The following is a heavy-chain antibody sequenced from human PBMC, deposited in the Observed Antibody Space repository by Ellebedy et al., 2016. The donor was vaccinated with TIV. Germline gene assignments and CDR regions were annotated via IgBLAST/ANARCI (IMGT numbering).Heavy chain of an antibody. CDR1: GYMFSSYY. J-gene: IGHJ4*03. CDR3: ARVKFNSGPHRSDVFDY. CDR2: ILPDDSTT. Sequence: GESLKISCEGSSFGYMFSSYYTVWVRQVAGTGLEWMGVILPDDSTTTYSPSFEGRVTISAHKSTRVSYLEWHRLRASDTAVYYCARVKFNSGPHRSDVFDYWGQGTSVIVSS. D-gene: IGHD3-16*01. V-gene: IGHV5-51*01.